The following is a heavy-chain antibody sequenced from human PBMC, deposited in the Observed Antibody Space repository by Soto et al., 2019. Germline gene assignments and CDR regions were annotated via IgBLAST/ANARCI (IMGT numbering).Heavy chain of an antibody. V-gene: IGHV1-3*01. CDR3: GRSVVGPTGEILYNAMAV. CDR1: GYTFTSYA. CDR2: INAANGDT. Sequence: QVQLVQSGAEVKKPGASVQVSCKASGYTFTSYALHWVRQARGERPEWMGWINAANGDTKYSKKCQGRVTITRDTSASTGYMELSSLRSEDTAVYYCGRSVVGPTGEILYNAMAVWGQGTTVTVSS. J-gene: IGHJ6*02. D-gene: IGHD1-26*01.